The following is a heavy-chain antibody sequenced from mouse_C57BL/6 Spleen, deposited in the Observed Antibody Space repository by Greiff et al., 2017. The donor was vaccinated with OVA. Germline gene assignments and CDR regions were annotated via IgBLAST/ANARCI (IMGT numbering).Heavy chain of an antibody. J-gene: IGHJ3*01. CDR1: GYSFTGYY. V-gene: IGHV1-42*01. CDR3: ARERRFAY. CDR2: INPSTGGT. Sequence: VHVKQSGPELVKPGASVKISCKASGYSFTGYYMNWVKQSPEKSLEWIGEINPSTGGTTYNQKFKAKATLTVDKSSSTAYMQLKSLTSEDSAVYYCARERRFAYWGQGTLVTVSA.